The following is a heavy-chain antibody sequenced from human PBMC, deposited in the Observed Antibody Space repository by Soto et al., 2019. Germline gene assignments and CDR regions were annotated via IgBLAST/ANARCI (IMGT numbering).Heavy chain of an antibody. CDR3: ATRLRHFDRLAS. V-gene: IGHV3-66*01. J-gene: IGHJ4*02. D-gene: IGHD3-9*01. Sequence: GGSLRLSCAASGFTVISNYMSWVRQAPGKGLEWVSVIYSGGSTYYADSVKGRFTISRDNSKNTLYLQMNSLRAEDTAVYYCATRLRHFDRLASRAQGTLVPVSS. CDR1: GFTVISNY. CDR2: IYSGGST.